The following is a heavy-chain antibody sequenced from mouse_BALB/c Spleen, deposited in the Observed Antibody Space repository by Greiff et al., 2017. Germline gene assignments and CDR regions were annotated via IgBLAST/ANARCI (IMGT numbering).Heavy chain of an antibody. CDR1: GFTFSSYA. CDR3: ARDIYYYGSSRYWYFDV. CDR2: ISSGGSYT. J-gene: IGHJ1*01. Sequence: EVQVVESGGGLVKPGGSLKLSCAASGFTFSSYAMSWVRQSPEKRLEWVAEISSGGSYTYYPDTVTGRFTISRDNAKNTLYLEMSSLRSEDTAMYYCARDIYYYGSSRYWYFDVWGAGTTVTVSS. D-gene: IGHD1-1*01. V-gene: IGHV5-9-4*01.